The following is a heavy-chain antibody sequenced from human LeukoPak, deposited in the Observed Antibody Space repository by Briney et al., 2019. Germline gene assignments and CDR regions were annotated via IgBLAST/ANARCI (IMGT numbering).Heavy chain of an antibody. CDR3: ARDVAGYGY. Sequence: GRSLRLSCAASGVTFSSYGMHWVRQAPGKGLEWVAVISNDGSNKHYADSVKGRFTISRDNSKNTLYLQMNSLRAEDTAVYYCARDVAGYGYWGQGTLVTVSS. V-gene: IGHV3-30*03. CDR2: ISNDGSNK. CDR1: GVTFSSYG. D-gene: IGHD5-18*01. J-gene: IGHJ4*02.